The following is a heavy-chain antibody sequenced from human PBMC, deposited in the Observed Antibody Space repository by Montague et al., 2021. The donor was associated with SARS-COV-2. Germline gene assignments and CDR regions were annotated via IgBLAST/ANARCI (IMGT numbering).Heavy chain of an antibody. Sequence: CAISGDSVSSHIATWNWIRQSPSIGLEWLGRTYYRSKWYNDYAVSVKSRVIINPDTSNNRISLQLNSVTPEDTAVYYCARAYCGGDCYFYWYFDLWGRGTLVTVSS. V-gene: IGHV6-1*01. CDR2: TYYRSKWYN. CDR1: GDSVSSHIAT. CDR3: ARAYCGGDCYFYWYFDL. D-gene: IGHD2-21*02. J-gene: IGHJ2*01.